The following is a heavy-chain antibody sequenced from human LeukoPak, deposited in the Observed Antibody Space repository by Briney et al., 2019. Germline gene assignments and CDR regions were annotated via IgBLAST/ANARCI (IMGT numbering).Heavy chain of an antibody. CDR2: MNPNSGNT. CDR1: GYTFTSYD. D-gene: IGHD5-18*01. V-gene: IGHV1-8*03. CDR3: ARMDTAMARDY. J-gene: IGHJ4*02. Sequence: ASVKVSCKASGYTFTSYDINWVRQATGQGLEWMGWMNPNSGNTGYAQKFQGRVTITRNNSISTAYMELSSLRSEETAVYYCARMDTAMARDYWGQGTLVTVSS.